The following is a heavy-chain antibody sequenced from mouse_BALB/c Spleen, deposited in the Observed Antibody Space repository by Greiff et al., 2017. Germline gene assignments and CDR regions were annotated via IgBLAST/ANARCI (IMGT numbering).Heavy chain of an antibody. J-gene: IGHJ2*01. CDR3: ARANALYFDY. CDR1: GYSITSGYY. V-gene: IGHV3-6*02. Sequence: EVKLQESGPGLVKPSQSLSLTCSVTGYSITSGYYWNWIRQFPGNKLEWMGYISYDGSNNYNPSLKNRISITRDTSKNQFFLKLNSVTTEDTATYYCARANALYFDYWGQGTTLTVSS. CDR2: ISYDGSN.